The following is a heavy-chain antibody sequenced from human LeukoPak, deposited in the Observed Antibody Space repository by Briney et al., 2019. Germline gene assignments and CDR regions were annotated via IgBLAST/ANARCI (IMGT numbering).Heavy chain of an antibody. J-gene: IGHJ2*01. Sequence: SETLSLTCTVSGGSISSRSDYWGWIRQPPGKGLEWIGSLYYSGSAYYNPSLKSRVTISVDTSKYQLSLKLSSVTAADTAVYYCATVPSSGWSWYFDLWGRGALVTVSS. CDR3: ATVPSSGWSWYFDL. CDR1: GGSISSRSDY. D-gene: IGHD6-19*01. CDR2: LYYSGSA. V-gene: IGHV4-39*01.